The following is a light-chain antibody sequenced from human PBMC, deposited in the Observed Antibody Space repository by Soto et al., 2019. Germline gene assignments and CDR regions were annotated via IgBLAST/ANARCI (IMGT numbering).Light chain of an antibody. Sequence: EIVLTQSPGTLSLSPGERATLSCRASPSVSSSYLAWYQHKPGQAPRLLIYGASTRPTGIPDRFSGSGCGKNFILTISRQAPDDFAVYFYQRFGSPFTFGRGTKVDLK. CDR1: PSVSSSY. CDR2: GAS. CDR3: QRFGSPFT. V-gene: IGKV3-20*01. J-gene: IGKJ3*01.